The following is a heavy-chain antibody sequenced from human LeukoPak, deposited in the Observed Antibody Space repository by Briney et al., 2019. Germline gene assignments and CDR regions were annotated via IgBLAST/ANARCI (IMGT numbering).Heavy chain of an antibody. CDR1: GYTFTGYY. CDR2: INPNSGGT. Sequence: ASVKVSCKASGYTFTGYYMHWVRHAPGQGLEWMGWINPNSGGTNYAQKFQGRVTMTRDTSISTAYMELSRLRSGDTAVYYCASHPKAIVVVPAAIYYWGQGTLVTVSS. J-gene: IGHJ4*02. CDR3: ASHPKAIVVVPAAIYY. D-gene: IGHD2-2*01. V-gene: IGHV1-2*02.